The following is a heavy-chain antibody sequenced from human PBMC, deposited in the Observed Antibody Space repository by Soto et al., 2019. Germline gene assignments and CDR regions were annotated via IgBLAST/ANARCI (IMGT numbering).Heavy chain of an antibody. J-gene: IGHJ3*02. V-gene: IGHV1-18*01. Sequence: GASVKVSCKASGYTFSNSGISWVRQAPGQGLEWLGWINSDNGNTNYAQHLQGRVTLTTDTSTSTAYMDLRSLRSDDTAVYYCARDWSSGWHAFDIWGQGTMVTVSS. CDR3: ARDWSSGWHAFDI. D-gene: IGHD6-19*01. CDR1: GYTFSNSG. CDR2: INSDNGNT.